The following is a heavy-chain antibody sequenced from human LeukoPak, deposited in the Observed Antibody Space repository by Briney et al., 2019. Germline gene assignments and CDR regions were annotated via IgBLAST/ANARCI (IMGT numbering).Heavy chain of an antibody. D-gene: IGHD3-22*01. J-gene: IGHJ4*02. V-gene: IGHV3-9*01. Sequence: GGSLRLSCAASGFTFSSYAMHWVRQAPGKGLEWVSGISWNSGSIGYADSVKGRFTISRDNAKNSLYLQMNSLRAEDTALYYCAKSPYADYYDSSGYLDYWGQGTLVTVSS. CDR1: GFTFSSYA. CDR2: ISWNSGSI. CDR3: AKSPYADYYDSSGYLDY.